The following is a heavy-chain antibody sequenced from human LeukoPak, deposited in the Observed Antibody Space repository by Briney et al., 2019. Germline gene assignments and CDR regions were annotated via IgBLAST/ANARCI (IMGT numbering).Heavy chain of an antibody. CDR1: GYTFTSNY. Sequence: ASVKVSCKAYGYTFTSNYIHWVRQAPGQGLEWMGMIYPRDGSTSYAQKFQGRVTVTRDTSTSTVHMELSCLRSEDTAVYYCARDQEGLDYWGQGTLVTVSS. V-gene: IGHV1-46*01. CDR2: IYPRDGST. CDR3: ARDQEGLDY. J-gene: IGHJ4*02.